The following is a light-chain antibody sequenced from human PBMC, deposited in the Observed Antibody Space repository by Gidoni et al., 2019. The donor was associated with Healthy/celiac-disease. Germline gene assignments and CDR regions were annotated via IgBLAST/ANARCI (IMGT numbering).Light chain of an antibody. J-gene: IGKJ4*01. Sequence: EIVFTQSPATLSLSPGERATLSCSASQSVSSYLAWYQQQPGQAARLLIYDASNRATGIPARFSGSGSGTDFTLTISSLEPEDFAVYYCQQRSNWPPLTFGEGTKVEIK. CDR3: QQRSNWPPLT. V-gene: IGKV3-11*01. CDR1: QSVSSY. CDR2: DAS.